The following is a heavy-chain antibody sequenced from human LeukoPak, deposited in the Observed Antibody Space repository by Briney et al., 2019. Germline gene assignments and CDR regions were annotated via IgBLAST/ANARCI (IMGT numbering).Heavy chain of an antibody. Sequence: ASVKVSCKASGYTITNNYMHWVRQAPGQGLEWMGVINPSGTGTSYAQKFRGRITMSRDASTSTVYMELSSLRSEDTAFYYSATDHSMANTAWWFDPWGQGTLVTVSS. CDR1: GYTITNNY. J-gene: IGHJ5*02. CDR3: ATDHSMANTAWWFDP. V-gene: IGHV1-46*01. CDR2: INPSGTGT. D-gene: IGHD5-24*01.